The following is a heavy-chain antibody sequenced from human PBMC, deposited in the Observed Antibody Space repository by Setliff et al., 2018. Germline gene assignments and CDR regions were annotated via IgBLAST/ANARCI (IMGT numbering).Heavy chain of an antibody. D-gene: IGHD6-13*01. V-gene: IGHV1-24*01. CDR1: GYTLTELS. CDR2: FDPEDGET. J-gene: IGHJ6*04. Sequence: ASVKVSCKVSGYTLTELSMHWVRQAPGKGLEWMGGFDPEDGETIYAQKFQGRVTMTGDTSTDTAYMELSSLRSEDTAVYYCARSEGSSWLSSYYYYYGMDVWGKGTTVTVSS. CDR3: ARSEGSSWLSSYYYYYGMDV.